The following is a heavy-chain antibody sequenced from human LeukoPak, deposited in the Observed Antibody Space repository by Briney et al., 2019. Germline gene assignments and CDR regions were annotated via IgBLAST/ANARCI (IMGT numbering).Heavy chain of an antibody. CDR3: ARDSFADYYYYMDV. Sequence: SETLSLTCTVSGGSISSGSYYWSWIRQPAGKGLEWIGRIYTSGSTNYNPSLKSRVTISVDTSKNQFSLKLSSVTAADTAVYYCARDSFADYYYYMDVGGKGTTVTIS. CDR1: GGSISSGSYY. CDR2: IYTSGST. J-gene: IGHJ6*03. V-gene: IGHV4-61*02.